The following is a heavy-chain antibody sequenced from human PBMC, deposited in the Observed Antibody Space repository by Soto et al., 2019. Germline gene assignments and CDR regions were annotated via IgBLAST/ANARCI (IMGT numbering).Heavy chain of an antibody. CDR3: SADRPDIGVGWWV. Sequence: GASVKVSCKASGSGFIRSGIQGVRQAHGQRLEWIGWIVVASGQTNYAQNFRGRVAITRDTSTATAYIELTGLTSEDTAVYFCSADRPDIGVGWWVWGQGTTVTVSS. CDR1: GSGFIRSG. V-gene: IGHV1-58*02. J-gene: IGHJ6*02. D-gene: IGHD2-15*01. CDR2: IVVASGQT.